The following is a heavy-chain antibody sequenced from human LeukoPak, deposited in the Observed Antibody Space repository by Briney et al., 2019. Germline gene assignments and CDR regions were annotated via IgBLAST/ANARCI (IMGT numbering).Heavy chain of an antibody. CDR1: GGTFSSYA. Sequence: GASVKVSCKASGGTFSSYAISWVRQAPGQGLEWMGGIIPIFGTANYAQKFQGRVTITADESTSTAYMELSSLRSEDTAVYYCAGSRTIFGVGTIRFDPWGQGTLVTVSS. V-gene: IGHV1-69*13. CDR3: AGSRTIFGVGTIRFDP. D-gene: IGHD3-3*01. CDR2: IIPIFGTA. J-gene: IGHJ5*02.